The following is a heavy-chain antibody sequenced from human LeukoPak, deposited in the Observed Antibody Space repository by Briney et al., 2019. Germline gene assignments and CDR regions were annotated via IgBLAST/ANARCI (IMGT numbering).Heavy chain of an antibody. V-gene: IGHV4-59*12. CDR2: VYYTGTT. CDR3: AREERADYDFWSGYADNWYFDF. J-gene: IGHJ2*01. Sequence: SETLSLTCSVSGGSISNYYWSWIRQPPGKGLEWIGHVYYTGTTNYNPSLQSRVTISVDTSKNQLSLKRTPVTAADTAVYYCAREERADYDFWSGYADNWYFDFWGRGTLVTVSS. D-gene: IGHD3-3*01. CDR1: GGSISNYY.